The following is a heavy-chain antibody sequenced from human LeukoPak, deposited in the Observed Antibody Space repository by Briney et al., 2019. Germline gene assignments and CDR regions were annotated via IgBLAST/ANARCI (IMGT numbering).Heavy chain of an antibody. V-gene: IGHV4-59*11. J-gene: IGHJ5*02. CDR3: ARRWATTDYYNVLEP. D-gene: IGHD1-26*01. CDR2: VYYRGST. Sequence: ETLSLTCTVSGDSISSHFWTWIRQPPGKGLGFVGYVYYRGSTYYNTSLKSRVTISVDTSKNQFSLNLNSVTTADTAVYYCARRWATTDYYNVLEPWGQGTLVTVSS. CDR1: GDSISSHF.